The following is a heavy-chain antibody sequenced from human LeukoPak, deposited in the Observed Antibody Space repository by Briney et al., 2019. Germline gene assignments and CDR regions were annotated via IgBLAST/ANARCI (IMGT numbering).Heavy chain of an antibody. J-gene: IGHJ4*02. CDR2: INEDGTTT. V-gene: IGHV3-74*01. CDR1: GFTFSRYW. CDR3: TKDLTGNYDY. D-gene: IGHD1-20*01. Sequence: GGSLRLSCAASGFTFSRYWMHWVRQAPGKGLIWVSRINEDGTTTSYADSVKGRFTISRDNAKNTLYLQMNSLRPEDTAIYYCTKDLTGNYDYWGQGTLVTVSS.